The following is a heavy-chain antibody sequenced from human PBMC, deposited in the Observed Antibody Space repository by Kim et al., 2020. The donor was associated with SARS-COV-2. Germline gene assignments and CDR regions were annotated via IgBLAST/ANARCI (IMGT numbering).Heavy chain of an antibody. D-gene: IGHD1-26*01. J-gene: IGHJ4*02. V-gene: IGHV3-74*03. Sequence: TYADCVKGRFAKSRDNAKHTLYLKMNSLRAEDTAVYYCARGDPGAATYFDSWGQGTLVTVSS. CDR3: ARGDPGAATYFDS.